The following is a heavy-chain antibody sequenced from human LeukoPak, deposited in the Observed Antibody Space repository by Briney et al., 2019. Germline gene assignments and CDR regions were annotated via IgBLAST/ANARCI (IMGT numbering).Heavy chain of an antibody. CDR3: AKAAAGSQHSYYYYYYLDV. CDR1: GYTFTGYY. CDR2: INPNSGGT. D-gene: IGHD6-13*01. V-gene: IGHV1-2*02. Sequence: GASVKVSCKASGYTFTGYYMHWVRQAPGQGLEWMVWINPNSGGTNYAQKFQGRVTMTRDTSISTAYMELSRLRSDDTAVYYCAKAAAGSQHSYYYYYYLDVWGTGTTVTISS. J-gene: IGHJ6*03.